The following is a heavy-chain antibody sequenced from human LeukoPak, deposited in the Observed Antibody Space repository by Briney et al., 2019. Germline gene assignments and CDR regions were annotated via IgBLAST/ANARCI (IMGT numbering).Heavy chain of an antibody. J-gene: IGHJ4*02. V-gene: IGHV1-2*02. CDR3: ARVPGCSGGSCYPFDY. CDR2: INPNSGGT. CDR1: GYTFTGYY. Sequence: GASVKVSCKASGYTFTGYYMHWVRQAPGQGLEWMGWINPNSGGTNYAQQFQGRVTMTRDTSISTAYMELSRLRSDDTAVYYCARVPGCSGGSCYPFDYWGQGTLVTVSS. D-gene: IGHD2-15*01.